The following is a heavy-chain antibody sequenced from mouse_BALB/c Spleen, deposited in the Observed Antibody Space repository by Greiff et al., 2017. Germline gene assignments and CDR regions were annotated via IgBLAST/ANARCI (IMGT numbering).Heavy chain of an antibody. CDR2: ISSGSSTI. V-gene: IGHV5-17*02. Sequence: EVQLVESGGGLVQPGGSRKLSCAASGFTFSSFGMHWVRQAPEKGLEWVAYISSGSSTIYYADTVKGRFTISRDNPKNTLFLQMTSLRSEDTAMYYCARKADGYAMDYWGQGTSVTVSS. J-gene: IGHJ4*01. CDR3: ARKADGYAMDY. CDR1: GFTFSSFG.